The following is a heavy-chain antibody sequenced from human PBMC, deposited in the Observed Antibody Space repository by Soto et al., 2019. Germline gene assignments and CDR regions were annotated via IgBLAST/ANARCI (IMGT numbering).Heavy chain of an antibody. CDR3: ARREIQGPIDY. V-gene: IGHV4-28*01. J-gene: IGHJ4*02. Sequence: QVQLQESGPGLVKPSDTLSLTCAVSGYSISSSNWWGWIRQPPGKGLEWIGYIYYSGTTYYNPSLKSRVTMSVDTSKNQSSLKLTSVTAVDTAGYYCARREIQGPIDYWGQGTLVTVSS. D-gene: IGHD1-26*01. CDR2: IYYSGTT. CDR1: GYSISSSNW.